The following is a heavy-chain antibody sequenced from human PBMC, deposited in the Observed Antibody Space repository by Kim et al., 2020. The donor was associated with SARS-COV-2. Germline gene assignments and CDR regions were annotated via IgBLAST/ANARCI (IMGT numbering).Heavy chain of an antibody. Sequence: GSTYYNPSLKSRVTISVDTSKNQFSLKLSSVTAADTAVYYCARGGIRFDPWGQGTLVTVSS. CDR2: GST. CDR3: ARGGIRFDP. V-gene: IGHV4-31*02. J-gene: IGHJ5*02. D-gene: IGHD3-10*01.